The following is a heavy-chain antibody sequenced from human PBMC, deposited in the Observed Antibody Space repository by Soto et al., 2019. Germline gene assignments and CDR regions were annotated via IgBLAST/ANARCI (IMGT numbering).Heavy chain of an antibody. Sequence: QVQLVASGGGVVQPGRSLRLSFAASGFTFSSYGMHWVRQAPGKGLEWVAVISYDGSNKYYADSVKGRFTISRDNSKNTLYMAIKSLRAEETAVYYCAKYSRIVVVIAPYDYWGQGTLVTVSS. CDR2: ISYDGSNK. V-gene: IGHV3-30*18. J-gene: IGHJ4*02. CDR1: GFTFSSYG. CDR3: AKYSRIVVVIAPYDY. D-gene: IGHD2-21*01.